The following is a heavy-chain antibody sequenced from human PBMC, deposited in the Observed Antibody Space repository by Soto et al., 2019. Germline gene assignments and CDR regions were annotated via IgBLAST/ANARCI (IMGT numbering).Heavy chain of an antibody. CDR3: AKATATGGGAFDI. D-gene: IGHD2-8*02. CDR1: GFIFSSYD. J-gene: IGHJ3*02. CDR2: ILVDGRT. Sequence: LRLSCAASGFIFSSYDMSWVRQAPGKGLEWVSTILVDGRTFYVDSVKGRFTISRDSSQNTVFLQVNSLTAGDTALYYCAKATATGGGAFDICGQGTMVTVSS. V-gene: IGHV3-23*01.